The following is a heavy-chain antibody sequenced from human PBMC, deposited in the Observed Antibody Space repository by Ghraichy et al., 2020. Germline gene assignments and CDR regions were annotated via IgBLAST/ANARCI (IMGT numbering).Heavy chain of an antibody. V-gene: IGHV4-34*01. CDR3: ARVGGVREAAAGTGVDP. CDR2: INHSGST. CDR1: GGSFSGYY. D-gene: IGHD6-13*01. J-gene: IGHJ5*02. Sequence: SQTLSLTCAVYGGSFSGYYWSWIRQPPGKGLEWIGEINHSGSTNYNPSLKSRVTISVDTSKNQFSLKLSSVTAADTAVYYCARVGGVREAAAGTGVDPWGQGTLVTVSS.